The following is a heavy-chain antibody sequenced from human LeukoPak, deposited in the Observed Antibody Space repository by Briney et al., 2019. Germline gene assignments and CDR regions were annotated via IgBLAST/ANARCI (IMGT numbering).Heavy chain of an antibody. CDR3: ARVYSSGWYGLYYFDY. Sequence: ASVKVSCKASGYTFTSHGISWVRQAPGQGLEWMGWISAYNGNTNYAQKLQGRVTMTTDTSTSTAYMELRSLRSDDTAVYYCARVYSSGWYGLYYFDYWGQGTLVTVSS. J-gene: IGHJ4*02. V-gene: IGHV1-18*01. CDR2: ISAYNGNT. CDR1: GYTFTSHG. D-gene: IGHD6-19*01.